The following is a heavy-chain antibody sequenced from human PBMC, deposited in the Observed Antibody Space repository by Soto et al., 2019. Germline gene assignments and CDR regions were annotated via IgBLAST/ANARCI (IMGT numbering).Heavy chain of an antibody. CDR2: INYRGTT. V-gene: IGHV4-31*03. Sequence: QVQLQESGPGLVKPSQTLSLTCTVSGGSIINGDTYLNWIRQHPEKGLEWMWYINYRGTTNYNPALKCRILISIDTSKNQFSRRLTSVTAADTAVYYGARDAPGVAPCWGHGNLVNVSS. CDR1: GGSIINGDTY. J-gene: IGHJ4*01. CDR3: ARDAPGVAPC. D-gene: IGHD2-15*01.